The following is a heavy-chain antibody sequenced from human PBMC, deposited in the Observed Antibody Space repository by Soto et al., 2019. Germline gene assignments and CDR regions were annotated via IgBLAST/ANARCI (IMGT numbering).Heavy chain of an antibody. V-gene: IGHV3-23*01. CDR1: GFTFSNYA. Sequence: EAQLLESGGGLVQPGGSLRLSCAASGFTFSNYAMSWVRQAPGKGLEWVSGIIGSGRSTSYADSVKGRFTISRDNSKNTLFLQMNSLRDEDTVIYYCAKDRSNLASGWYCTDYWGQGTLVTVSS. D-gene: IGHD6-19*01. J-gene: IGHJ4*02. CDR3: AKDRSNLASGWYCTDY. CDR2: IIGSGRST.